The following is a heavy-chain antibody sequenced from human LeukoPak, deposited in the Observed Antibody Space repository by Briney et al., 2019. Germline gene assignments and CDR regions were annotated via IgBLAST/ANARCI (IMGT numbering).Heavy chain of an antibody. D-gene: IGHD3-3*01. CDR2: IYYSGST. Sequence: SETLSLTCSVSGYSISNGYFWGWIRQPPGKGLEWIGSIYYSGSTYYNPSLKSRVTISVDTSKNQFSLKLSSVTAADTAVYYCARARRDFWSGYYTHFFDYWGQGTLVTVSS. CDR1: GYSISNGYF. CDR3: ARARRDFWSGYYTHFFDY. J-gene: IGHJ4*02. V-gene: IGHV4-38-2*02.